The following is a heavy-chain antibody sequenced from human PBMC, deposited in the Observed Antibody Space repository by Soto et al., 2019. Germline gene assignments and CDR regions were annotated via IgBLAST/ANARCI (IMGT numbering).Heavy chain of an antibody. CDR2: SHQSGNT. J-gene: IGHJ5*02. CDR3: ARVVYSSSKRFLARWFDP. Sequence: SETLSLTCAVSGVSISSHDWWTWVRQPPGKGLEWIGESHQSGNTNYNSSLESRVTISVDKSKNQFSLKLTSVTAADTAVYYCARVVYSSSKRFLARWFDPWGQGTLVTVSS. V-gene: IGHV4-4*02. D-gene: IGHD6-6*01. CDR1: GVSISSHDW.